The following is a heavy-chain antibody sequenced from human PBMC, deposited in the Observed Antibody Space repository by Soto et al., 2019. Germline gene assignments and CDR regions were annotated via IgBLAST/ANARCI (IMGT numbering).Heavy chain of an antibody. CDR1: GFTFSSYA. V-gene: IGHV3-23*01. J-gene: IGHJ4*02. CDR2: ISGSGGST. Sequence: GGSLRLSCAASGFTFSSYAMSWVRQAPGKGLEWVSAISGSGGSTYYADSVKGRFTISRDNSKNTLYLQMNSLRAEDTAVYYCAKRSAMTGRRSVLTGTPLIPHFDYWGQGTLVTVSS. CDR3: AKRSAMTGRRSVLTGTPLIPHFDY. D-gene: IGHD1-20*01.